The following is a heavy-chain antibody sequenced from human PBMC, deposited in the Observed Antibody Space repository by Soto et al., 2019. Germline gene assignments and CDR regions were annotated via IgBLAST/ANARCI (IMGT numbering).Heavy chain of an antibody. Sequence: GGSLRLSCAASGLTFSNSAMTWVRQAPEKGLEWVSTIINSGGATYYTASVEGRFNISRDYSRNILYLHMTSLRAEDTAVYYRAKASRLGFCSGGNCYAGYDYWGQGTLVTVSS. CDR1: GLTFSNSA. D-gene: IGHD2-15*01. V-gene: IGHV3-23*01. CDR2: IINSGGAT. CDR3: AKASRLGFCSGGNCYAGYDY. J-gene: IGHJ4*02.